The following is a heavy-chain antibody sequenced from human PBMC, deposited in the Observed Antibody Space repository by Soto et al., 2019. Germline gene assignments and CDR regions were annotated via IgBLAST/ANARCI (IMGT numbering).Heavy chain of an antibody. CDR1: VFTFITYC. CDR2: IKQDGSEK. CDR3: VRDWYTLWGMEV. D-gene: IGHD1-1*01. Sequence: TWLSXRLSWSASVFTFITYCMNLFRQAPGKGLEWVANIKQDGSEKYYVDSVKGRLAISRDNAKDSLFLQMKKLRAEDTAVYYCVRDWYTLWGMEVWGQGTTVKVYS. V-gene: IGHV3-7*01. J-gene: IGHJ6*01.